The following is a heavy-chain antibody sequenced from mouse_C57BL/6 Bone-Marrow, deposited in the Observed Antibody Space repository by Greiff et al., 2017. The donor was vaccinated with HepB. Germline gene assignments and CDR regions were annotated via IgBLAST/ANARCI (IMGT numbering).Heavy chain of an antibody. CDR3: AREVDYYSNDYAMDY. D-gene: IGHD2-5*01. J-gene: IGHJ4*01. Sequence: QVQLKQPGAELVKPGASVKLSCKASGYTFTSYWMHWVKQRPGQGLEWIGMIHPNSGSTNYNEKFKSKATLTVDKSSSTAYMQLSSLTSEDSAVYYCAREVDYYSNDYAMDYWGQGTSVTVSS. V-gene: IGHV1-64*01. CDR2: IHPNSGST. CDR1: GYTFTSYW.